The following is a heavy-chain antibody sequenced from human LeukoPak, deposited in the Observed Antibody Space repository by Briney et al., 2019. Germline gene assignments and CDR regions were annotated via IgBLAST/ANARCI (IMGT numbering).Heavy chain of an antibody. J-gene: IGHJ4*02. V-gene: IGHV3-21*01. CDR2: ISSSSSYI. CDR1: GFTFSTYS. D-gene: IGHD2-2*01. CDR3: ARLGYCSSTSCSIDY. Sequence: GGSLRLSCAASGFTFSTYSMSWVRQAPGKGLEWVSSISSSSSYIYYADSVKGRFTISRDNAKNSLYLQMNSLRAEGTAVYYCARLGYCSSTSCSIDYWGQGTLVTVSS.